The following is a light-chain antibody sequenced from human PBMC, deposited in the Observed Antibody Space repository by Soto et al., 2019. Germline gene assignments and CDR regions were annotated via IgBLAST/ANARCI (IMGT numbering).Light chain of an antibody. CDR1: QTISSW. CDR2: KAS. CDR3: QHYNSYSEA. V-gene: IGKV1-5*03. Sequence: DIQMTQSPSTLSGSVGARVTITCRASQTISSWLAWYQQKPGKAPKLLIYKASTLKSGVPSRFSGSGSGTELTITISSLQPDDVATYYCQHYNSYSEAFGQGTKVDIK. J-gene: IGKJ1*01.